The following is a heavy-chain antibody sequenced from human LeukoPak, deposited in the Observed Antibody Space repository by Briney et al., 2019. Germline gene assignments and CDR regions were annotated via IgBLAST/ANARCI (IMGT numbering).Heavy chain of an antibody. D-gene: IGHD3-9*01. Sequence: PSETLSLTCAVYGGSFSGYYWSWIRQPPWKGLEWIGEINHSGSTNYNPSLKSRVTISVDTSKNQFSLKLSSVTAADTAVYYCARLGGLRYFDWQHARSDAFDIWGQGTMVTVSS. J-gene: IGHJ3*02. CDR3: ARLGGLRYFDWQHARSDAFDI. CDR2: INHSGST. V-gene: IGHV4-34*01. CDR1: GGSFSGYY.